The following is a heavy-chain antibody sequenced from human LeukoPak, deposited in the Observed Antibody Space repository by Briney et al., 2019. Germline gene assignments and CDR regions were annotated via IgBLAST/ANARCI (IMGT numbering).Heavy chain of an antibody. CDR2: VIPILGIA. V-gene: IGHV1-69*04. J-gene: IGHJ5*02. CDR1: GGTFSSYA. Sequence: ASVKVSCKASGGTFSSYAISLVRQAPGQGLEWMGRVIPILGIANYAQKFQRRVTITADKSTSTAYMALSSLRSEDTAVYYCATDPNVLLWFGEEFDPWGPGTLVTVSS. CDR3: ATDPNVLLWFGEEFDP. D-gene: IGHD3-10*01.